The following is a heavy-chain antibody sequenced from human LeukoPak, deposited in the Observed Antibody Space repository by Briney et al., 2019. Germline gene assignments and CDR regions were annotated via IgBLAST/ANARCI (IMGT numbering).Heavy chain of an antibody. CDR3: ARYPSAAGRGNYFDY. Sequence: GGSLRLSCAASGFTVSSNYMSWVRQAPGKGLEWVSVIYSGGSTYYADSVKGGFTISRDNSKNTLYLQMNSLRAEDTAVYYCARYPSAAGRGNYFDYWGQGTLVTVSS. CDR1: GFTVSSNY. D-gene: IGHD6-13*01. CDR2: IYSGGST. V-gene: IGHV3-53*01. J-gene: IGHJ4*02.